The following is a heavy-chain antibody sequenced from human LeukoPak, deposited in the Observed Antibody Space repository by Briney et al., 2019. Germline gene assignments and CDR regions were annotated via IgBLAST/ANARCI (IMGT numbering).Heavy chain of an antibody. Sequence: SETLSLTCTVSGGSISSYYWSWIRQPPGKGLEWIGYIYYSGSTNYNPSLKSRVTISVDTSKNQFSLKLSSVTAADTAVYYCARVGSMTVGVNWFDPWGQGTLVTVSS. CDR2: IYYSGST. CDR3: ARVGSMTVGVNWFDP. V-gene: IGHV4-59*01. J-gene: IGHJ5*02. CDR1: GGSISSYY. D-gene: IGHD3-22*01.